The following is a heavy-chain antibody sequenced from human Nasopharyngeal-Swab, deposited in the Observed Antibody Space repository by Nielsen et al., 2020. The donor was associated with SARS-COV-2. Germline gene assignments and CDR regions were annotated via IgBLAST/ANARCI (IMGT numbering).Heavy chain of an antibody. Sequence: LSLTCAASGFIFSNYWMTWVRQAPGKGLEWVANIKQDGSEMYYVDSVKGRFTISRDNAKNSLYLQMNSLRVEDTAVYNCARERRDGFDYFGQGTLVTVSS. CDR1: GFIFSNYW. CDR2: IKQDGSEM. J-gene: IGHJ4*02. V-gene: IGHV3-7*01. D-gene: IGHD5-24*01. CDR3: ARERRDGFDY.